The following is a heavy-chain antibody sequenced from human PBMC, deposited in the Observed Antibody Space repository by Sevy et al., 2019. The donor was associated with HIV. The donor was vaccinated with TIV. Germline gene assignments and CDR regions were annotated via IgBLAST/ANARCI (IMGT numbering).Heavy chain of an antibody. CDR1: GFRFNYHD. Sequence: GGSLRLSCAASGFRFNYHDMNWVRQAPGKGLEWISYISNSGSTTYLADSVRGRFTISRDNAKNSLLLEMDNLTDEDTAVYYCAREGNRERQTIPLDSWGRGIQVTVSS. D-gene: IGHD6-25*01. CDR2: ISNSGSTT. V-gene: IGHV3-48*02. CDR3: AREGNRERQTIPLDS. J-gene: IGHJ4*02.